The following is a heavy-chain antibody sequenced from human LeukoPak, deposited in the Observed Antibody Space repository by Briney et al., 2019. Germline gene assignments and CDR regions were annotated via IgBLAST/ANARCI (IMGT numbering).Heavy chain of an antibody. V-gene: IGHV1-69*01. CDR3: VRDVGDGYNFGGPGGFDY. J-gene: IGHJ4*02. D-gene: IGHD5-24*01. Sequence: SVKVSCKASGGTFSSYAISWVRQAPGQWLELMGGSIPIFGTANYAQKFRGRVTITADESTSTAYMELSSLRSEDTAVYYCVRDVGDGYNFGGPGGFDYWGQGTLVTVSS. CDR1: GGTFSSYA. CDR2: SIPIFGTA.